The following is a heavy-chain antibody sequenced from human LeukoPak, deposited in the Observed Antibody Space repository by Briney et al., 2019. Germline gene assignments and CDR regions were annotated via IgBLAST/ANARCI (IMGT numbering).Heavy chain of an antibody. CDR1: GFTFSNYA. Sequence: VASLSLSCAASGFTFSNYAMSWVRQAPGKGLEWVSAITGSGAITYYADSLKGRFTISRDNSKNTLYLQMNSLRAEDTAGNYCAKWGDYDVLTGYYDPDYWGQGTLVTVSS. CDR2: ITGSGAIT. J-gene: IGHJ4*02. D-gene: IGHD3-9*01. V-gene: IGHV3-23*01. CDR3: AKWGDYDVLTGYYDPDY.